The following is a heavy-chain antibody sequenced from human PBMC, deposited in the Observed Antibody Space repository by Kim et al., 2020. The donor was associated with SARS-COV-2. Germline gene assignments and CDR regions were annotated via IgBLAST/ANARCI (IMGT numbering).Heavy chain of an antibody. CDR1: GYTFTSYG. CDR2: ISAYNGNT. J-gene: IGHJ6*02. Sequence: ASVKFSCKASGYTFTSYGISWVRQAPGQGLEWMGWISAYNGNTNYAQKLQGRVTMTTDTSTSTAYMELRSLRSDDTAVYYCARDHFAGLFYYYYGMDVWGQGTTVTVSS. V-gene: IGHV1-18*01. CDR3: ARDHFAGLFYYYYGMDV.